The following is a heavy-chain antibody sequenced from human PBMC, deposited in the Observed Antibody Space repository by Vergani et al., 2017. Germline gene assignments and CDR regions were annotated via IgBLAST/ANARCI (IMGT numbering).Heavy chain of an antibody. CDR3: ARDWSTYYDSGWFDP. CDR1: GFTVSSNY. Sequence: EVQLVESGGGLVQPGGSLRLSCAASGFTVSSNYMSWVRQAPGKGLEWVSVIYSGGSTYYADSVKGRFTISRDNAKNSLYLQMNSLRAEDTAVYYCARDWSTYYDSGWFDPWGQGTLVTVSS. D-gene: IGHD3-22*01. J-gene: IGHJ5*02. CDR2: IYSGGST. V-gene: IGHV3-53*01.